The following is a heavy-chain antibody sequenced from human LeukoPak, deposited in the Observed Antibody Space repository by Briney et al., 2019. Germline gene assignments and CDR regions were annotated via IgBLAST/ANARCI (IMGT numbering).Heavy chain of an antibody. CDR3: VKRITPKVAHAIDP. D-gene: IGHD1-14*01. J-gene: IGHJ5*02. Sequence: GGSLRLSCAASGFTFSSYGMKWVRQAPGKGLEWVGVISYDGRLMYYGDSVKGRFIISGDNSKNTLYLQMNTLRAEDTAIYYCVKRITPKVAHAIDPWGQGTLVTVSS. V-gene: IGHV3-30*18. CDR2: ISYDGRLM. CDR1: GFTFSSYG.